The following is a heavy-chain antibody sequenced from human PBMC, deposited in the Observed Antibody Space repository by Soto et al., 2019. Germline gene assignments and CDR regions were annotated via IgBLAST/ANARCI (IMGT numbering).Heavy chain of an antibody. D-gene: IGHD6-19*01. V-gene: IGHV4-34*01. J-gene: IGHJ4*02. Sequence: PSETLSLTCAVYGGSFSGYYWSWIRQPPGKGLEWIGEINHSGSTNYNPSLKSRVTISVDTSKNQFSLKLSSVTAADTAVYYCARGQWLVLGYFDYWGQGTMVTVSS. CDR1: GGSFSGYY. CDR2: INHSGST. CDR3: ARGQWLVLGYFDY.